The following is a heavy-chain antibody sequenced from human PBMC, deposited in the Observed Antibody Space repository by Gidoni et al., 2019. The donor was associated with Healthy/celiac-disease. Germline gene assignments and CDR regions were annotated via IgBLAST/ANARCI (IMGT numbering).Heavy chain of an antibody. CDR2: ISYDGSNK. Sequence: QVQLVESGGGVVQPGRSLRLSCAASGFTFSSYGMHWVRQAPGKGLEWVAVISYDGSNKYYADTVKGRFTISRDNSKNTLYLQMNSLRAEDTAVYYCAKDPWIVVVPAAIPDYWGQGTLVTVSS. CDR3: AKDPWIVVVPAAIPDY. J-gene: IGHJ4*02. D-gene: IGHD2-2*01. V-gene: IGHV3-30*18. CDR1: GFTFSSYG.